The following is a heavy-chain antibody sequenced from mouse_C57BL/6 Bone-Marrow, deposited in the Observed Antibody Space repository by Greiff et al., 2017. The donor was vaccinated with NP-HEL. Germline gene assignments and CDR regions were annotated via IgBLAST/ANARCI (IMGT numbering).Heavy chain of an antibody. V-gene: IGHV2-5*01. CDR3: AKLYYDYAHWYFDV. CDR2: IWRGGST. D-gene: IGHD2-4*01. Sequence: VQLQQSGPGLVQPSQSLSITCTVSGFSLTSYGVHWVRQSPGKGLEWLGVIWRGGSTDYNAALMSRLSITKDNSKSQVFFKMNSLQADDTAIYYCAKLYYDYAHWYFDVWGTGTTVTVSS. CDR1: GFSLTSYG. J-gene: IGHJ1*03.